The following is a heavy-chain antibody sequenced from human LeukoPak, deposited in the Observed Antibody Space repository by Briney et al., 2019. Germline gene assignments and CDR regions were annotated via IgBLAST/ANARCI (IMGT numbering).Heavy chain of an antibody. J-gene: IGHJ4*02. D-gene: IGHD4-17*01. V-gene: IGHV3-15*01. Sequence: AGSLTLSCAPSEFTFSNAWMSWVRQAPGKGLEWVGRFTSKTDGGKIEYAAPVKGRFIISRDDSKNTLYLQMNSLKTEDTAVYYCTTEPTTPEVYWGQGTLVTVSS. CDR1: EFTFSNAW. CDR3: TTEPTTPEVY. CDR2: FTSKTDGGKI.